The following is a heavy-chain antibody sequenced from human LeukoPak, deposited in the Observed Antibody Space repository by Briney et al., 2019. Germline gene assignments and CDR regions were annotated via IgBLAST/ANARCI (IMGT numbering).Heavy chain of an antibody. D-gene: IGHD5-12*01. CDR1: GGSIITNDYW. J-gene: IGHJ4*02. V-gene: IGHV4-39*07. CDR3: ARVSGYDWESFYDY. CDR2: IDHAGTT. Sequence: SETLSLTCVVSGGSIITNDYWWGWIRQPPGKGLEWIGTIDHAGTTFYNVSLKSRVTISVDTSKNQFSLKLNSVTAADTAVYYCARVSGYDWESFYDYWGQGTLVTVSS.